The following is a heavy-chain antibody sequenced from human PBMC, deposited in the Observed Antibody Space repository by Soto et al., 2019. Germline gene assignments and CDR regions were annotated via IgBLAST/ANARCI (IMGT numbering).Heavy chain of an antibody. V-gene: IGHV1-69*13. CDR2: IIPIFGTA. CDR1: GGTFSSYA. Sequence: GASVKVSCKASGGTFSSYAISWVRQAPGQGLEWMGGIIPIFGTANYAQKFQGRVTITADESTSTAYMELSSLRSEDTAVYYCARTIAATNWFDPWGQGTLVTVS. D-gene: IGHD6-6*01. CDR3: ARTIAATNWFDP. J-gene: IGHJ5*02.